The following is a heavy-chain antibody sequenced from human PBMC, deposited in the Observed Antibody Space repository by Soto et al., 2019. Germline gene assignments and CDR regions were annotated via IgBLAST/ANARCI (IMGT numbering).Heavy chain of an antibody. CDR1: RFTFSSYG. CDR3: AKASSSWDGYYYYGMDV. Sequence: SLRLSCAASRFTFSSYGIHRVRQAPGKGLEWVAVISYDGSNKYYADSVKGRFTISRDNSKNTLYLQMDSLRAEDSAVYYCAKASSSWDGYYYYGMDVWGPGTTVTVSS. V-gene: IGHV3-30*18. J-gene: IGHJ6*02. CDR2: ISYDGSNK. D-gene: IGHD6-13*01.